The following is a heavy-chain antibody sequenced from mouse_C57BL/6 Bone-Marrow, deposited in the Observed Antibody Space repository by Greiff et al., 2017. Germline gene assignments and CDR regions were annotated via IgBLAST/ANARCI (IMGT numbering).Heavy chain of an antibody. CDR3: ARHTGGNLDYAMDY. J-gene: IGHJ4*01. D-gene: IGHD2-1*01. CDR2: IWSDGST. V-gene: IGHV2-6-1*01. Sequence: VKLVESGPGLVAPSQSLSITCTVSGFSLTSYGVHWVRQPPGKGLEWLVVIWSDGSTTYNSALKSRLSISKDNSKSQVFLKMNSLQTDDTAMYYCARHTGGNLDYAMDYWGQGTSVTVSS. CDR1: GFSLTSYG.